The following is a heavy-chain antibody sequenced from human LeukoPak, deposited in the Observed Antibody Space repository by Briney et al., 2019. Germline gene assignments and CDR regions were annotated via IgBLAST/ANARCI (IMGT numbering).Heavy chain of an antibody. D-gene: IGHD1-20*01. CDR1: GFTFSSYA. V-gene: IGHV3-23*01. J-gene: IGHJ5*02. CDR3: AKDNWTDVGWFDP. Sequence: GGSLRLSCAASGFTFSSYAMSWVRQAPGKGLEGVSAISGSCGSTYYADSVKGRFTISRDNSKHTLYLQMNSLRAEDTAVYYCAKDNWTDVGWFDPWGQGTLVTVSS. CDR2: ISGSCGST.